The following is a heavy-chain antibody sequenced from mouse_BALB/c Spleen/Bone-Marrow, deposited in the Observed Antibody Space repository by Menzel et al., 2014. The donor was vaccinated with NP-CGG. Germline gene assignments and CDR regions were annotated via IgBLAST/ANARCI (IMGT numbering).Heavy chain of an antibody. CDR2: IYPGDGDT. J-gene: IGHJ4*01. Sequence: QVQLQQSGAELVRPGSLVKISCKASGYAFSNYWMNWMKQRPGQGLEWIGQIYPGDGDTNYNGEFKGKATLTADKSSNTAYMQLSSLTSEDSAVYFCASRGDYSYSMDYWGQGTSVTVSS. CDR1: GYAFSNYW. D-gene: IGHD1-1*01. CDR3: ASRGDYSYSMDY. V-gene: IGHV1-80*01.